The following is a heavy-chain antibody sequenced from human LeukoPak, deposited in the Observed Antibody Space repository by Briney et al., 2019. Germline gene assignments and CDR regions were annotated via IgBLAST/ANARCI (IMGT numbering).Heavy chain of an antibody. D-gene: IGHD2-2*01. J-gene: IGHJ5*02. CDR3: ARRRGVYCSSTSCFSARFTWFDP. CDR2: ISGSGGST. CDR1: GFTFSSYG. V-gene: IGHV3-23*01. Sequence: GGSLRLSCAASGFTFSSYGMSWVRQAPGKGLEWVSAISGSGGSTYYADSVKGRFTISRDNSKNTLYLQMNSLRAEDTAVYYCARRRGVYCSSTSCFSARFTWFDPWGQGTLVTVSS.